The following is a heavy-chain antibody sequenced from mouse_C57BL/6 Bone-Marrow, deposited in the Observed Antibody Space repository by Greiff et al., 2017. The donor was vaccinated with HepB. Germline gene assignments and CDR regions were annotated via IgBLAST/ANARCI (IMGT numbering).Heavy chain of an antibody. CDR1: GYAFSSYW. J-gene: IGHJ3*01. CDR3: ARGIYDGYYDWFAY. Sequence: VKLQESGAELVKPGASVKISCKASGYAFSSYWMNWVKQRPGKGLEWIGQIYPGDGDTNYNGKFKGKATLTADKSSSTAYMQLSSLTSEDSAVYFCARGIYDGYYDWFAYWGQGTLVTVSA. CDR2: IYPGDGDT. D-gene: IGHD2-3*01. V-gene: IGHV1-80*01.